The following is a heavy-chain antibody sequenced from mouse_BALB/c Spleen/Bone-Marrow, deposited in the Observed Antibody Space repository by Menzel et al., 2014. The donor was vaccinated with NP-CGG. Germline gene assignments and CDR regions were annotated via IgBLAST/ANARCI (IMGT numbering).Heavy chain of an antibody. CDR1: GYTFSSYW. V-gene: IGHV1S41*01. Sequence: DLVKPGASVKLSCTASGYTFSSYWINWIKQRPGQGLEWIGRFAPGSGRTHYNEVFKGKATLTVDPYSAPAYVPRVSLSSEDSAVYFCARAGFGTGYFYFDVWGAGTPVTVSS. CDR3: ARAGFGTGYFYFDV. D-gene: IGHD1-1*01. J-gene: IGHJ1*01. CDR2: FAPGSGRT.